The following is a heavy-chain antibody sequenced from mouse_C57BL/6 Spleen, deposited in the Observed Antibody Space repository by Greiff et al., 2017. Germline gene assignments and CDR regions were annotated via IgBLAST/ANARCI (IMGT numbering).Heavy chain of an antibody. J-gene: IGHJ2*01. D-gene: IGHD2-5*01. CDR1: GYSITSGYY. CDR3: ARGRSNYGLDD. CDR2: ISYDGSN. Sequence: EVKLMESGPGLVKPSQSLSLTCSVTGYSITSGYYWNWIRKFPGNKLEWMGYISYDGSNNYNPSFKNRISITRDTSKNQFFLKLNSVTTEDTATYYCARGRSNYGLDDWGQGTTLTVSS. V-gene: IGHV3-6*01.